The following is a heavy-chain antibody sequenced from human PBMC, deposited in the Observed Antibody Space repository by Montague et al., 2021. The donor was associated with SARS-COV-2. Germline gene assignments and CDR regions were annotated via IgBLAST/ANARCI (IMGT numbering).Heavy chain of an antibody. Sequence: SETLSLTCSVSSDSISSRSYCWAWIRQSPGKGLEWIGNICYGGSTYYNPSLRSRVVMSAETSKSQFSLKLYSVTAADTSIYCAGRRDRSTVVSPAVFDLWGQGTMVIVSS. J-gene: IGHJ3*01. CDR2: ICYGGST. V-gene: IGHV4-39*01. D-gene: IGHD4-23*01. CDR1: SDSISSRSYC. CDR3: GRRDRSTVVSPAVFDL.